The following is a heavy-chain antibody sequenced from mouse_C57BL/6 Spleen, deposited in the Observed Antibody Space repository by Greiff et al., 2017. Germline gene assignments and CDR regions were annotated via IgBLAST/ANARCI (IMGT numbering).Heavy chain of an antibody. CDR3: ARRCNHTFFDY. J-gene: IGHJ2*01. CDR1: GYTSTSYW. V-gene: IGHV1-61*01. Sequence: QVQLQQPGAELVRPGSSVKLSCKASGYTSTSYWMDWVKQRPGQGLEWIGNIYPSDSETHYNQKFKDKATLTVDKSSSTAYMQLSSLTSEDSAVYYCARRCNHTFFDYWGQGTTLTVSS. CDR2: IYPSDSET. D-gene: IGHD5-1-1*01.